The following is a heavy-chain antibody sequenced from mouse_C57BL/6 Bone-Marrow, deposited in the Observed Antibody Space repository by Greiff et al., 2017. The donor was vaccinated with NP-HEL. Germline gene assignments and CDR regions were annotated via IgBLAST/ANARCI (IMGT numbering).Heavy chain of an antibody. CDR2: IYPRSGNT. J-gene: IGHJ4*01. Sequence: VQLQQSGAELARPGASVKLSCKASGHTFTSYGISWVKQRTGQGLEWIGEIYPRSGNTYYNEKFKGKATLTADKSSSTAYMELRSLTSEDSAVYFCARLAWDYAMDYWGQGTSVTVSS. CDR1: GHTFTSYG. CDR3: ARLAWDYAMDY. D-gene: IGHD4-1*01. V-gene: IGHV1-81*01.